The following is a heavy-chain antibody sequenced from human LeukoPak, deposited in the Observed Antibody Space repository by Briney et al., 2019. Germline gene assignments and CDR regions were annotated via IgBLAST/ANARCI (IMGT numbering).Heavy chain of an antibody. J-gene: IGHJ4*02. D-gene: IGHD6-6*01. V-gene: IGHV3-48*03. CDR2: ISSSGSTI. CDR1: GFTFSSYE. Sequence: GGSLRLSCAASGFTFSSYEMNWVRQAPGKGLEWVSYISSSGSTIYYADSVKGRFTISRDNAKNSLYLHMNSPRVEDTAVYYCARADLVADRAGRPWVFDYWGQGTLVTVSS. CDR3: ARADLVADRAGRPWVFDY.